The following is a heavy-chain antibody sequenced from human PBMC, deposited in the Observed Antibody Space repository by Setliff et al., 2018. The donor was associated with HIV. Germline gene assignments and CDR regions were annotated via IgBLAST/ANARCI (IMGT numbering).Heavy chain of an antibody. V-gene: IGHV4-61*09. Sequence: SETLSLTCTISGVSISSGSYYWSWIRQPAGKGLEWIGHIYTSGSTNYNPSLKSRVSILADTSKNQFSLKLSSLTVADTAVYYCAALSLRTNAVYGVISTRFDPWGQGTLVTVSS. CDR3: AALSLRTNAVYGVISTRFDP. D-gene: IGHD2-8*01. J-gene: IGHJ5*02. CDR2: IYTSGST. CDR1: GVSISSGSYY.